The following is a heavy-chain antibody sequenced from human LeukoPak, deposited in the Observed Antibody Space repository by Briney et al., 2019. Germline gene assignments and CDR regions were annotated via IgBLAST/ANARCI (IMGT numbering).Heavy chain of an antibody. D-gene: IGHD6-13*01. CDR3: ARTDLAGIAAAGNAFDI. J-gene: IGHJ3*02. CDR1: GFTFSSYA. Sequence: GGSLRLSCAASGFTFSSYAMSWVRQAPGKGLEWVSAISGSGGRTYYADSVKGRFTISRDNSENTLYLQVNSLRAEDTAVYYCARTDLAGIAAAGNAFDIWGQGTMVTVSS. V-gene: IGHV3-23*01. CDR2: ISGSGGRT.